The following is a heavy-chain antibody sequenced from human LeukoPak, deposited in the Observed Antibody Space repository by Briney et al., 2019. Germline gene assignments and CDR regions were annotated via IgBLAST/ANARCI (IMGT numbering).Heavy chain of an antibody. J-gene: IGHJ4*02. CDR1: GGSISSYY. D-gene: IGHD1-1*01. Sequence: SETLSLTCTVSGGSISSYYWSWIRQPPGKGLEWIGYIYYSGSTNYNPSLKSRVTISVDTSKNQFSLKLSSVTAADTAVYYCARVAADSWNDFDYWGQGTLVNVSS. V-gene: IGHV4-59*01. CDR2: IYYSGST. CDR3: ARVAADSWNDFDY.